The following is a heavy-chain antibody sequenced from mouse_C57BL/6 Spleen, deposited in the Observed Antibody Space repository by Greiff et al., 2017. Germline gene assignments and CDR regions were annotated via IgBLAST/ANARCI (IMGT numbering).Heavy chain of an antibody. D-gene: IGHD2-5*01. CDR1: GYTFTSYW. V-gene: IGHV1-55*01. J-gene: IGHJ4*01. CDR2: IYPGSGST. Sequence: VQLQQPGAELVKPGASVKMSCKASGYTFTSYWITWVKQRPGQGLEWIGDIYPGSGSTNYNEKFKSKATLTVDTSSSTAYMQLSSLTSEDSAVYYCARYDSNYEDYYAMDYWGQGTSVTVSS. CDR3: ARYDSNYEDYYAMDY.